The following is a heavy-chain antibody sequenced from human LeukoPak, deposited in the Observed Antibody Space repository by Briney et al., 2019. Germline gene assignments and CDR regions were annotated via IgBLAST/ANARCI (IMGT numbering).Heavy chain of an antibody. D-gene: IGHD6-13*01. CDR1: GGSISSGGYY. Sequence: SETLSLTCTVSGGSISSGGYYWSWIRQPPGKGLEWIGYIYHSGSTYYNPSLKSRVTISVDRSKNQFSLKLSSVTAADTAVYYCARDSGDLKQQLGPYYFDYWGQGTLVTVSS. CDR2: IYHSGST. J-gene: IGHJ4*02. CDR3: ARDSGDLKQQLGPYYFDY. V-gene: IGHV4-30-2*01.